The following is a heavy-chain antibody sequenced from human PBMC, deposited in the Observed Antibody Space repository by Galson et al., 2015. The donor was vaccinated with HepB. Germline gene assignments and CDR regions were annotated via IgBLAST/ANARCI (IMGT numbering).Heavy chain of an antibody. CDR3: ARAGGIAAATYHTFQH. Sequence: SLRLSCAASGFTFSDYYMSWIRQAPGKGLEWVSYISSSSSYTNYADSVKGRFTISRDNAKNSLYLQMNSLRAEDTAVYYCARAGGIAAATYHTFQHWGQGTLVTVSS. D-gene: IGHD6-13*01. CDR2: ISSSSSYT. J-gene: IGHJ1*01. V-gene: IGHV3-11*06. CDR1: GFTFSDYY.